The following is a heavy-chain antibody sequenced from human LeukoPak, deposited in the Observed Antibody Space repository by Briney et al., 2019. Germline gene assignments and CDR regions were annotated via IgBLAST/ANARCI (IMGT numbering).Heavy chain of an antibody. Sequence: GASVKVSCKASGYTFTGYYMHWVRQAPGQGLEWMGWINPNSGGTNYAQKFQGRVTMTRDTSISTAYMELSRLRSDDTAVYYCARGGIFGVVIRTYYFDYWGQGTLVTVSS. CDR3: ARGGIFGVVIRTYYFDY. V-gene: IGHV1-2*02. CDR1: GYTFTGYY. D-gene: IGHD3-3*01. CDR2: INPNSGGT. J-gene: IGHJ4*02.